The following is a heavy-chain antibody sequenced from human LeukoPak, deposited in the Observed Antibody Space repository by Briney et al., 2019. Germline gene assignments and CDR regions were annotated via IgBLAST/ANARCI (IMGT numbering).Heavy chain of an antibody. CDR3: ARVVIGSGRFYYYYYMAV. Sequence: ASVKVSCKASGYTFTSYDINWVRQATGQGLEWMGWMNPNSGNTGYAQKFQGRVTMTRNTSISTAYMELSSLRSEDTAVYYCARVVIGSGRFYYYYYMAVWGKGTTVTVSS. V-gene: IGHV1-8*01. CDR2: MNPNSGNT. J-gene: IGHJ6*03. CDR1: GYTFTSYD. D-gene: IGHD2/OR15-2a*01.